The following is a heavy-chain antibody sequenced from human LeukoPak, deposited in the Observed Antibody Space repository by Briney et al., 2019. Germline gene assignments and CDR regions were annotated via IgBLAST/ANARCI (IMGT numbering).Heavy chain of an antibody. CDR1: GGSISSHY. J-gene: IGHJ3*02. CDR2: IYYSGST. D-gene: IGHD3-3*01. V-gene: IGHV4-59*11. CDR3: ARFITMDAFDI. Sequence: SETLSLTCTVSGGSISSHYWSWIRQPPGTGLEWIGYIYYSGSTNYNPSLKSRVTISVDTSKNQFSLKLSSVTAADTAVYYCARFITMDAFDIWGQGTMVTVSS.